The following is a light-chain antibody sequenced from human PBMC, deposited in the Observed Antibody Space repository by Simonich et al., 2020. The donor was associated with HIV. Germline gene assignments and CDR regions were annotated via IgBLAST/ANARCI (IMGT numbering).Light chain of an antibody. Sequence: DIVMTQSPNSLAVSLGERATINYKSSQSVLYSSNNKNYLAWYQQKPGQPPKLLLYWASTRESGVPDRFSGSGSGTEFSLTISSLQAEDVAVYYCQQYYSTPGTFGQGTKLEIK. J-gene: IGKJ2*01. CDR3: QQYYSTPGT. CDR2: WAS. CDR1: QSVLYSSNNKNY. V-gene: IGKV4-1*01.